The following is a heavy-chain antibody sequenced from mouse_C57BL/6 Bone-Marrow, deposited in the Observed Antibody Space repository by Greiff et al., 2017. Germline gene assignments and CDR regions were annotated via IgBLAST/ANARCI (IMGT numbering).Heavy chain of an antibody. CDR2: IDPETGGT. J-gene: IGHJ2*01. D-gene: IGHD1-1*01. CDR1: GYTFTDYE. CDR3: TNITSEY. V-gene: IGHV1-15*01. Sequence: QVQLQQSGAELVRPGASVTLSCKASGYTFTDYEMHWVKQTPVHGLEWIGAIDPETGGTAYNQKFKGKAILTADKSSSTAYMELRSLTSEDSAIYYCTNITSEYWGQGTTLTVSS.